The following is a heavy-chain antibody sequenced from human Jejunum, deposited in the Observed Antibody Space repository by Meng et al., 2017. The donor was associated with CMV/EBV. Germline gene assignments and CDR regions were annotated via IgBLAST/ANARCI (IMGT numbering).Heavy chain of an antibody. CDR1: IFTPFW. D-gene: IGHD6-13*01. CDR3: ARGRTGTSWPRPHYFDY. J-gene: IGHJ4*02. Sequence: IFTPFWSSWVRQAPGKGREWETNVKQDGSEKYYVESVKGRYTISRDNAKNSLFLQLDSLRGDDTAVYYCARGRTGTSWPRPHYFDYWGQGTLVTVSS. CDR2: VKQDGSEK. V-gene: IGHV3-7*01.